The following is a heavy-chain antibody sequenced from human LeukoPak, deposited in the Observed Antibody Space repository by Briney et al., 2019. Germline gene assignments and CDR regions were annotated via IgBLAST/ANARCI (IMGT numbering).Heavy chain of an antibody. CDR1: GDSVSNNIAT. D-gene: IGHD4-23*01. CDR3: ARDLYGGPEYYYYGMDV. Sequence: SQTLSLTCAISGDSVSNNIATWNWVRQSPSRGLEWLGRTYYRSKWYNDYAVSVKSRITINPDTSKNQFSLQLNSVTPEDTAVYYCARDLYGGPEYYYYGMDVWGQGTTVTVSS. V-gene: IGHV6-1*01. J-gene: IGHJ6*02. CDR2: TYYRSKWYN.